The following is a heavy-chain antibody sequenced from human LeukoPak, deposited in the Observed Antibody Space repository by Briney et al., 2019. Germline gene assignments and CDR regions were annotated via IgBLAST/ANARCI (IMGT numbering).Heavy chain of an antibody. CDR1: GLSSSIFE. D-gene: IGHD1-26*01. CDR3: TRQAGGN. Sequence: GGSLRLSCIVSGLSSSIFEMNWVRQAPGKGLEWVSYITNSGSTTDYADSVKGRFTISRDNAKNSLYLQMSSLRAEDTAVYYCTRQAGGNWGQGTLVTVSS. J-gene: IGHJ4*02. V-gene: IGHV3-48*03. CDR2: ITNSGSTT.